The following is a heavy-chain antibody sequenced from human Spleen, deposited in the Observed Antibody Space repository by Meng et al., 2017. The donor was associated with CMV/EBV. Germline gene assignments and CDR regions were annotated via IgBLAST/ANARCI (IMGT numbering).Heavy chain of an antibody. CDR3: EKTGGRTSETY. Sequence: GESLKISCAASGFSVSGNYISWVRQAPGKGLEWVSIIYSGDTTFHADSVKGRFTISRDNSKNTLYLQMNSLRAEDTAVYYCEKTGGRTSETYWGQGTLVTVSS. CDR1: GFSVSGNY. V-gene: IGHV3-53*01. D-gene: IGHD2-2*01. J-gene: IGHJ4*02. CDR2: IYSGDTT.